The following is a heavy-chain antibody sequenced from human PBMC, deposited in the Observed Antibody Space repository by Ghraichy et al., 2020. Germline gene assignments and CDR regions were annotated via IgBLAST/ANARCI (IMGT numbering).Heavy chain of an antibody. CDR2: ISAYNGNT. Sequence: ASVKVSCKASGYTFTSYGISWVRQAPGQGLEWMGWISAYNGNTNYAQKLQGRVTMTTDTSTSTAYMELRSLRSDDTAVYYCARESLSTYYYDSSGYPNGYFDLWGRGTLVTVSS. CDR3: ARESLSTYYYDSSGYPNGYFDL. D-gene: IGHD3-22*01. J-gene: IGHJ2*01. V-gene: IGHV1-18*04. CDR1: GYTFTSYG.